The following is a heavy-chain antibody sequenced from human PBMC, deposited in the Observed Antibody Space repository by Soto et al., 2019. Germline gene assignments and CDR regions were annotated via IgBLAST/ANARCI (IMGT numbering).Heavy chain of an antibody. D-gene: IGHD2-15*01. J-gene: IGHJ4*02. Sequence: EVQLLESGGGLVQPGGSLRLSCAASGFTISTYVMSWVRQPPGKGLEGVSAISGSSDNTYYADSARGRFTISRDPSKSTLYLQMNSLRAEDTAVYYCAKDRKGSYCSGGTCYSFDYWGQGTLVTVSS. V-gene: IGHV3-23*01. CDR2: ISGSSDNT. CDR1: GFTISTYV. CDR3: AKDRKGSYCSGGTCYSFDY.